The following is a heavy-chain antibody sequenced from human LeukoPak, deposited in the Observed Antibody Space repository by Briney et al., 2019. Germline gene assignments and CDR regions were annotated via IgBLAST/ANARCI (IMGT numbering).Heavy chain of an antibody. D-gene: IGHD5-24*01. CDR3: ARDRDGYSSIAAAFDY. J-gene: IGHJ4*02. CDR1: GFTFDDYA. V-gene: IGHV3-9*01. Sequence: GRSLRLSCAASGFTFDDYAIYWVRQAPGKGLEWVSGISWNSGSIGYADSVKGRFTISRDNAKNSLYLQMNSLRAEDTAVYYCARDRDGYSSIAAAFDYWGQGTLVTVSS. CDR2: ISWNSGSI.